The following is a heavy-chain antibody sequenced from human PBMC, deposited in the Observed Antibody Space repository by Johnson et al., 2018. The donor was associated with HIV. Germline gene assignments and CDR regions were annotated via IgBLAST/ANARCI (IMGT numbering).Heavy chain of an antibody. CDR3: ARDGPYELELRSIHAVDI. V-gene: IGHV3-NL1*01. J-gene: IGHJ3*02. D-gene: IGHD1-7*01. Sequence: QVQLVESGGGVVQPGGSLRLSCAASGFTFSSYGMHWVRQAPGKGLEWVSVIYSGDSTYYADSVKGRFTISRDNSKNTLYLQKNSLSAEDTAVYYCARDGPYELELRSIHAVDIWGQGTMVTVSS. CDR1: GFTFSSYG. CDR2: IYSGDST.